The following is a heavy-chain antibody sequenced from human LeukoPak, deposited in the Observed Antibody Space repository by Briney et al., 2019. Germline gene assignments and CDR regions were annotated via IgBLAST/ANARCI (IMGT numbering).Heavy chain of an antibody. CDR1: GGTFSSYA. D-gene: IGHD3-10*01. V-gene: IGHV1-69*13. CDR2: IIPIFGTA. CDR3: ARDKTQAVGDAFDI. Sequence: SVKVSCKASGGTFSSYAISWVRQAPGQGLEWMGGIIPIFGTANYAQKFQGRVTITADESTSTAYMELSSLRSEDTAVYYCARDKTQAVGDAFDIWGQGTMVTVSS. J-gene: IGHJ3*02.